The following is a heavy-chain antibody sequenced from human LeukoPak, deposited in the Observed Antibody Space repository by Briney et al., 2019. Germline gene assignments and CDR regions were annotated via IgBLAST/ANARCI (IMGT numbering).Heavy chain of an antibody. J-gene: IGHJ4*02. CDR2: ISAYNGNT. CDR1: GYTFTSYG. D-gene: IGHD2-2*01. CDR3: ARDGLIYCSSTSCPPLKCDY. Sequence: ASVKVSCKASGYTFTSYGISWVRQAPGQGLEWMGWISAYNGNTNYAQKLQGGVTMTTDTSTSTAYMELRSLRSDDTAVYYCARDGLIYCSSTSCPPLKCDYWGQGTLVTVSS. V-gene: IGHV1-18*04.